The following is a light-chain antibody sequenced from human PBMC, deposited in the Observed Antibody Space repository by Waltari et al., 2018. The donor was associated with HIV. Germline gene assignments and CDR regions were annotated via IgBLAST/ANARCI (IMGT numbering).Light chain of an antibody. Sequence: QVVLTQPPSASASLGASVTLTCTLRSGHHHYVIAWHHQQPEKGPRSLMKLNSDGRHSKGDGVPDRFSGSSSGAELYLIISSLQSEDAADYFCQTWRTGLQVFGGGTRLTVL. V-gene: IGLV4-69*02. CDR3: QTWRTGLQV. J-gene: IGLJ3*02. CDR2: LNSDGRH. CDR1: SGHHHYV.